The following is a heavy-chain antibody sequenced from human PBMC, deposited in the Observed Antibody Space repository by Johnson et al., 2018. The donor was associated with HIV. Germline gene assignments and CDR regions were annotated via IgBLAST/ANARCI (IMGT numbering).Heavy chain of an antibody. V-gene: IGHV3-11*04. CDR3: ARGYCSHGVFYTRADAFDI. J-gene: IGHJ3*02. D-gene: IGHD2-8*01. Sequence: QVQLVESGGGLVKPGGSLRLSCAASGFTFSDYYMSWIRQAPGKGLEWVSYISSSGSTIYYADSVKGRFTISRDNAKNSLFLQVNSLRPEDTAVYYCARGYCSHGVFYTRADAFDIWGQGTMVTASS. CDR2: ISSSGSTI. CDR1: GFTFSDYY.